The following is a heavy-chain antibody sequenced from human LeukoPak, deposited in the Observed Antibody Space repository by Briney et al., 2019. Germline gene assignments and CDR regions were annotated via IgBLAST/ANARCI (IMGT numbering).Heavy chain of an antibody. CDR2: INPNDGDT. Sequence: RGPVKVSCKASGYTFTDYYMHWVRQAPGQGFEWMGWINPNDGDTNYAQKFQGRVTTTRDTSISTAHMEVSRLRSDDTAVYYCARANFLYCSSSTCLFDYWGQGTLVTVSS. D-gene: IGHD2-2*01. CDR1: GYTFTDYY. CDR3: ARANFLYCSSSTCLFDY. V-gene: IGHV1-2*02. J-gene: IGHJ4*02.